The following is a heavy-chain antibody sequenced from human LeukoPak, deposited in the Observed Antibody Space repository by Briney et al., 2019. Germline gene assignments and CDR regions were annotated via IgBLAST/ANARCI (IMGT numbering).Heavy chain of an antibody. CDR1: GGSISSNSYY. J-gene: IGHJ6*02. CDR3: ARHVATNYYYNYYGLDV. CDR2: MYYSGNT. Sequence: SETLSLTCAVSGGSISSNSYYWGWVRHSTGKGLEWIGGMYYSGNTYYSPSLKSRVTISADTSKNQFSLNLSAVTAADVATYYCARHVATNYYYNYYGLDVWGQGTTVTVSS. V-gene: IGHV4-39*01.